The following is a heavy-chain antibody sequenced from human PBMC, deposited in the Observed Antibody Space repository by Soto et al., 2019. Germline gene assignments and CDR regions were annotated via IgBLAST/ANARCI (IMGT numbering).Heavy chain of an antibody. D-gene: IGHD3-22*01. CDR2: ISGSGGSGRG. CDR1: GFSFRKYA. CDR3: AKDLDDHSSAIDF. Sequence: EVQLLESGGGLVQPGGSLRLSCVGSGFSFRKYAMNWVRQAPGKGLEWVSGISGSGGSGRGFYADPVKGRFTISRDNSKNTLYLEMNSLRAEDTAVYYCAKDLDDHSSAIDFWGQGTLVTVSS. J-gene: IGHJ4*02. V-gene: IGHV3-23*01.